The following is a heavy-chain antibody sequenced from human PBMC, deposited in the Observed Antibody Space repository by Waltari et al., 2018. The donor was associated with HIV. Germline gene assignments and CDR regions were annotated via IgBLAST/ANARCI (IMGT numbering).Heavy chain of an antibody. V-gene: IGHV3-7*01. CDR1: GFTFHGLW. D-gene: IGHD5-18*01. CDR3: ARPQGGYSYGFNY. CDR2: IKQDGSEQ. Sequence: EVQLVESGGGLVQPGGSLSLSCAACGFTFHGLWLSWVRQAPGKGLEGVANIKQDGSEQYYVDSVKGRFTISRDNAKNSLYLQMNSLRADDTAVYYCARPQGGYSYGFNYWGQGTLVTVSS. J-gene: IGHJ4*02.